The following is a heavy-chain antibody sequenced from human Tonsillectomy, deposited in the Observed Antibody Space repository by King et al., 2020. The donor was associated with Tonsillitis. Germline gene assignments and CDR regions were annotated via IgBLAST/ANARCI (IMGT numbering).Heavy chain of an antibody. CDR2: ISYDGSNK. CDR1: GFTFSSYA. CDR3: ARDPAIAVAWYFDY. D-gene: IGHD6-19*01. V-gene: IGHV3-30-3*01. J-gene: IGHJ4*02. Sequence: VQLVESGGGVVQPERSLRLSCAASGFTFSSYAMHWVRQAPGKGLEWVAVISYDGSNKYYADSVKGRFTISRDNSKNTLYLQMNSLRAEDTAVYYCARDPAIAVAWYFDYWGQGTLVTVSS.